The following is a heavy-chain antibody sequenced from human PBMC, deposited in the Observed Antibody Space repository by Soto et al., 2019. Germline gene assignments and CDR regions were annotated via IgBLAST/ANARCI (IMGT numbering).Heavy chain of an antibody. J-gene: IGHJ5*02. Sequence: SLKISCKGSGYSFTSYWISWVRQMPGKGLEWMGRIDPSDSYTNYSPSFQGHVTISADKSISTAYLQWSSLKASDTAMYYCARRHSSSSAFDPWGQGTLVTVSS. V-gene: IGHV5-10-1*01. CDR1: GYSFTSYW. D-gene: IGHD6-13*01. CDR3: ARRHSSSSAFDP. CDR2: IDPSDSYT.